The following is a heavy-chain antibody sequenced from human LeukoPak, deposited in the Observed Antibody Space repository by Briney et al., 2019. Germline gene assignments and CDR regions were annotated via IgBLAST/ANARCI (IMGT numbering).Heavy chain of an antibody. V-gene: IGHV1-69*05. J-gene: IGHJ4*02. CDR2: IIPIFGTA. CDR1: GGTFSSYA. Sequence: GSSVKVSCKASGGTFSSYAISWVRQAPGQGLEWMGGIIPIFGTANYAQKFQGRVTITTDESTSTAYMELSSLRSEDTAVYYWARDTAYYYDSSTIGSLDYWGQGTLVTVSS. D-gene: IGHD3-22*01. CDR3: ARDTAYYYDSSTIGSLDY.